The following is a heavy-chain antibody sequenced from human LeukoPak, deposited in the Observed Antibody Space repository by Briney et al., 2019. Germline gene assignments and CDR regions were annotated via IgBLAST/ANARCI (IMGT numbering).Heavy chain of an antibody. J-gene: IGHJ4*02. V-gene: IGHV3-21*01. Sequence: GGSLRLSCAASGVTFSSYSMNWVRQAPGKGLEWVSSISSSSSYIYYADSVKGRFTISRDNAKNSLYLQMNSLRAEDTAVYYCAREWELPPNFDYWGQGTLVTVSS. CDR3: AREWELPPNFDY. CDR2: ISSSSSYI. D-gene: IGHD1-26*01. CDR1: GVTFSSYS.